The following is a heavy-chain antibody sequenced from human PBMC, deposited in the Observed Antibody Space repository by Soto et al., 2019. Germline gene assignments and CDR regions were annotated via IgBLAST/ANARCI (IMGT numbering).Heavy chain of an antibody. V-gene: IGHV1-24*01. CDR1: GYTLTESS. Sequence: ASVKVSCKVSGYTLTESSMHWVRQAPGKGLEWMGGFDPEDGETIYAQKFQGRVAMTGDTSTDTAYMELSSLRSEDTAIYYCARPTRYYYDTSDQSAWFDPWGQGTLVTVSS. CDR2: FDPEDGET. D-gene: IGHD3-22*01. CDR3: ARPTRYYYDTSDQSAWFDP. J-gene: IGHJ5*02.